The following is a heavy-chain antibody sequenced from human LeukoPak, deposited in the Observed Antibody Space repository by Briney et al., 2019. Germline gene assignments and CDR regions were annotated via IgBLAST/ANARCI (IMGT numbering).Heavy chain of an antibody. V-gene: IGHV3-74*01. Sequence: GGSLRLSCAASGFTFSSYWMHWVRQAPGKGLVWVSRINSDGSSTSYADSVKGRFTISRDNAKNTLYLQMNSLRAEDTAVYYCASWNYYYYSMDVWGQGTTVTVSS. CDR2: INSDGSST. CDR3: ASWNYYYYSMDV. D-gene: IGHD1-1*01. J-gene: IGHJ6*02. CDR1: GFTFSSYW.